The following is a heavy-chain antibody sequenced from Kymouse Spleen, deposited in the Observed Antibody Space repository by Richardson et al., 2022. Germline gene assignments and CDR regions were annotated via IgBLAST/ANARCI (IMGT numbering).Heavy chain of an antibody. CDR3: ARGYSSSWPHTFDI. CDR1: GGSFSGYY. Sequence: QVQLQQWGAGLLKPSETLSLTCAVYGGSFSGYYWSWIRQPPGKGLEWIGEINHSGSTNYNPSLKSRVTISVDTSKNQFSLKLSSVTAADTAVYYCARGYSSSWPHTFDIWGQGTMVTVSS. V-gene: IGHV4-34*01. J-gene: IGHJ3*02. D-gene: IGHD6-13*01. CDR2: INHSGST.